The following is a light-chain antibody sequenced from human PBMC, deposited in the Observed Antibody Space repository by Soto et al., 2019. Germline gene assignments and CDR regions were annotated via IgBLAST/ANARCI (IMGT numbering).Light chain of an antibody. Sequence: EVVMTQSPDTMSVYPGCRATLSCTASQGNSTNLAWYQQKPGQAPRLLIYGASTRAAGIPARFRGSRSGTEFTLTISSLLSEDFAVYYCQQYDNWPPITFGQGTRLEI. V-gene: IGKV3-15*01. CDR2: GAS. CDR1: QGNSTN. J-gene: IGKJ5*01. CDR3: QQYDNWPPIT.